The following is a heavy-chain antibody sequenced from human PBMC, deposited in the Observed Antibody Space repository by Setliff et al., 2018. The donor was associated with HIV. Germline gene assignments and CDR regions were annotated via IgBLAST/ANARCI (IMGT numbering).Heavy chain of an antibody. CDR3: AKNTPSIINYPYYYYMDV. Sequence: SETLSLTCAVYGGSFSGYYWSWIRQPPGKGLEWIGEINHSGSTNYNPSLKSRVTISVDTSKNQFSLKLSSVTAADTALYYCAKNTPSIINYPYYYYMDVWGKGTTVTVS. CDR1: GGSFSGYY. D-gene: IGHD1-7*01. V-gene: IGHV4-34*01. CDR2: INHSGST. J-gene: IGHJ6*03.